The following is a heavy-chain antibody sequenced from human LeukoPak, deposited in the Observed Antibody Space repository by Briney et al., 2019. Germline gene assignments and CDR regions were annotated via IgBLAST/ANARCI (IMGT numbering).Heavy chain of an antibody. V-gene: IGHV4-39*01. Sequence: SETLSLTCTVSGVSISSSNSYWGWIRQPPGKGLEWIGSIYYSGSTYYNPSLKSRATISVDTSKNQFSLKLSSVTAADTAVYYCAMQNYYDSSGYYYGFYYFDYWGQGTLVTVSS. D-gene: IGHD3-22*01. CDR2: IYYSGST. CDR3: AMQNYYDSSGYYYGFYYFDY. J-gene: IGHJ4*02. CDR1: GVSISSSNSY.